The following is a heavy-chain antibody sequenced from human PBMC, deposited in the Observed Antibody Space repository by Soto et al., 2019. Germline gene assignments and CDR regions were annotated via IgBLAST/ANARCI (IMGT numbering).Heavy chain of an antibody. CDR1: GVSISSYY. D-gene: IGHD2-15*01. Sequence: SETLSLTCTFSGVSISSYYLILLRQPPGKGLEWIGYIYYSGSTNYNPSLKSRVTISVDTSKNQFSLKLSSVTAADTAVYYCARIHIVADPFPYYYYMDVWGKGTTVTVSS. V-gene: IGHV4-59*01. CDR2: IYYSGST. J-gene: IGHJ6*03. CDR3: ARIHIVADPFPYYYYMDV.